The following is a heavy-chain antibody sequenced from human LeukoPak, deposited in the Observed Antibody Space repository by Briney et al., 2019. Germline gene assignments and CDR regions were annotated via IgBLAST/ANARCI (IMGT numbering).Heavy chain of an antibody. V-gene: IGHV4-34*01. Sequence: SETLSLTCAVYGGSFSGYYWSWIRQPPGNGLEWIGEINHSGSTNYNPSLKSRVTISVDTSNNQFSLKLSSVTAADTAVYYCARPMTYYYDSSGYYTDAFDIWGQGTMVTVSS. CDR3: ARPMTYYYDSSGYYTDAFDI. J-gene: IGHJ3*02. D-gene: IGHD3-22*01. CDR2: INHSGST. CDR1: GGSFSGYY.